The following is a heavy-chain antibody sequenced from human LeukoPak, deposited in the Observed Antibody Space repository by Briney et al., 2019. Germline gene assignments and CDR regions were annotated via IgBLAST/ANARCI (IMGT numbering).Heavy chain of an antibody. D-gene: IGHD6-6*01. CDR1: GGSISSGSYC. CDR2: IYTSGST. Sequence: SQTLSLTCTVSGGSISSGSYCWSWIRQPAGKGLEWIGRIYTSGSTNYNPSLKSRVTISVDTSKNQFSLKLSSVTAADTAVYYCARELIAARSSLYFDYWGQGTLVTVSS. V-gene: IGHV4-61*02. CDR3: ARELIAARSSLYFDY. J-gene: IGHJ4*02.